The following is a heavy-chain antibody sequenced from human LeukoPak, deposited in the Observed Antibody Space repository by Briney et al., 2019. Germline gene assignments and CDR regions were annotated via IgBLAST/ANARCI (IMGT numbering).Heavy chain of an antibody. Sequence: SETLSLTCTVSGGSVSTGSYYWSWIRQPAGRGLEWIGHIHTSGTMDYNASLKSRVRISVETSKNQFSLRLSSVTAADTAVYFCARHTVALAGIDSWGQGTLVTVSS. CDR2: IHTSGTM. CDR3: ARHTVALAGIDS. D-gene: IGHD2-15*01. V-gene: IGHV4-61*09. CDR1: GGSVSTGSYY. J-gene: IGHJ4*02.